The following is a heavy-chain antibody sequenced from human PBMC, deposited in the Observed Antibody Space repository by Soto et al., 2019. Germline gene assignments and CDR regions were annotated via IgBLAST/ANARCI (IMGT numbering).Heavy chain of an antibody. CDR2: IYPGDSDT. CDR1: GYSFTSYW. CDR3: VRPRDSSGYYHTFAFDI. J-gene: IGHJ4*02. D-gene: IGHD3-22*01. Sequence: PGESLKISCKGSGYSFTSYWIGWVRQMPGKGLEWMGIIYPGDSDTRYSPSFQGQVTISADKSISTAYLQWSSLKASDTAMYYCVRPRDSSGYYHTFAFDIWGQGTLVTVSS. V-gene: IGHV5-51*01.